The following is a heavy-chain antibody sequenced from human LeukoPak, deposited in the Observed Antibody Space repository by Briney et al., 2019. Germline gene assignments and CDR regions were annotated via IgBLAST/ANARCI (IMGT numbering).Heavy chain of an antibody. CDR1: GYTFTNYY. CDR3: ARGSYYDILTGYLTNDAFDI. V-gene: IGHV1-46*01. Sequence: ASVKVSCKASGYTFTNYYMHWVRQAPGQGLEWMGIINPSGGSTSYAQKFQGRVTMTRDMSTSTVYMELSSLRSEDTAVYYCARGSYYDILTGYLTNDAFDIWGQGTMVTVSS. J-gene: IGHJ3*02. D-gene: IGHD3-9*01. CDR2: INPSGGST.